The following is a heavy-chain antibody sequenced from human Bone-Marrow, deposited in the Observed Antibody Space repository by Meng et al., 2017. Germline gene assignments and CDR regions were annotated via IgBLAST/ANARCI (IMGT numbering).Heavy chain of an antibody. CDR1: GFTFSSYA. V-gene: IGHV3-64*01. CDR2: ISSNGGST. J-gene: IGHJ5*02. CDR3: ARGGWELLRGWLDP. Sequence: GGSLRLSCAASGFTFSSYAMHWVRQAPGKGLEYVSAISSNGGSTYYANSVKGRFTISRDNSKNTLYLQMGSLRAEDMAVYYCARGGWELLRGWLDPWGQGTLVTVSS. D-gene: IGHD1-26*01.